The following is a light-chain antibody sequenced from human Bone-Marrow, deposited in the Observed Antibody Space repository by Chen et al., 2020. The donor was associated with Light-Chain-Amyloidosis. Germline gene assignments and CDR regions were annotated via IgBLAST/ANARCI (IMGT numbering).Light chain of an antibody. CDR3: QVWDRSSDRPV. CDR1: NIGSTS. J-gene: IGLJ3*02. V-gene: IGLV3-21*02. Sequence: SYVLTQPSSVSVAPGQTATIACGGNNIGSTSVHWYQQTPGQAPLLVVYDDSDRPSGIPERLSGSNSGNTANRTISRVEAGDEADYYCQVWDRSSDRPVFGGGTKLPVL. CDR2: DDS.